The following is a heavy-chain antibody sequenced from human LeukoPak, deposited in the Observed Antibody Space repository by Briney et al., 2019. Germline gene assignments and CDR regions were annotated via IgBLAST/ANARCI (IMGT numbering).Heavy chain of an antibody. CDR3: ARTGSTVTMLYPFDH. Sequence: SETLSLTCTASGGSIRSYYWSWIRQPPGKGLEWIGYIYYSGSTNYNPSLKSRVSISVDTSKNQFSLKLSSVTAADTAVYYCARTGSTVTMLYPFDHWGQGTLVTVSS. J-gene: IGHJ4*02. CDR1: GGSIRSYY. CDR2: IYYSGST. D-gene: IGHD4-17*01. V-gene: IGHV4-59*01.